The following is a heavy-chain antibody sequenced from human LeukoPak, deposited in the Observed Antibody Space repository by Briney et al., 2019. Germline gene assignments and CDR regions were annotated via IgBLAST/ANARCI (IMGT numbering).Heavy chain of an antibody. D-gene: IGHD2/OR15-2a*01. CDR1: GFTFSNYG. J-gene: IGHJ3*02. CDR2: VWNDGSNK. V-gene: IGHV3-33*06. CDR3: AKEIGVLLIGRAFDT. Sequence: GGSLGLSCAASGFTFSNYGIHWVRQAPGKGLEWVAVVWNDGSNKNYADSVKGRFTISRDNSKNTLDLQMNSLRAEDTAVYYCAKEIGVLLIGRAFDTWGQGTMVTVSS.